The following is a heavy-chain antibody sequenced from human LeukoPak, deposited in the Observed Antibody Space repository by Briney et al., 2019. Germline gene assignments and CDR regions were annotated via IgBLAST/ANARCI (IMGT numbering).Heavy chain of an antibody. Sequence: SETLSLTCTVSGGSISSYYWSWIRQPAGKGLEWIGRIYTSGSTNYNPSLKNRVTMSVDTSKNQFSLKLSSVTAADTAVYYCAREWIVVVPAALKSYYYYYGMDVWGQGTTVTVSS. CDR2: IYTSGST. J-gene: IGHJ6*02. D-gene: IGHD2-2*01. CDR1: GGSISSYY. CDR3: AREWIVVVPAALKSYYYYYGMDV. V-gene: IGHV4-4*07.